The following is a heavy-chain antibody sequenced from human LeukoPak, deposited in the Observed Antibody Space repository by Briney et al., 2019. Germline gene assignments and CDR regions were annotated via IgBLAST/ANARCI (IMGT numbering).Heavy chain of an antibody. CDR2: IYPGDSDT. V-gene: IGHV5-51*01. J-gene: IGHJ4*03. Sequence: GESLKISCRGSGYSFTTYWIGWVRQMPGKGLEWMGIIYPGDSDTRYTPSFQGQVTMSADKSINTAYLQWSSLKASDTAMYYCARRQGCSSTSCPPDYWGQGTRVTVSS. CDR3: ARRQGCSSTSCPPDY. D-gene: IGHD2-2*01. CDR1: GYSFTTYW.